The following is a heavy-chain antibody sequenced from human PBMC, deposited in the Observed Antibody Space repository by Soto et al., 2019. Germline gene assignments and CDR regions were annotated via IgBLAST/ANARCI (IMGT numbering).Heavy chain of an antibody. Sequence: PGGSLRLSCTGSGFTFGNYGMHWVRQAPGKGLEWVASTSYDGNNKYYADSLKGRFTISRDNSKKMVYLQMTSLGPEDTAVYYCGKGGGQAQDLDDWAQGALVTVSS. J-gene: IGHJ4*02. CDR3: GKGGGQAQDLDD. V-gene: IGHV3-30*18. CDR1: GFTFGNYG. D-gene: IGHD1-26*01. CDR2: TSYDGNNK.